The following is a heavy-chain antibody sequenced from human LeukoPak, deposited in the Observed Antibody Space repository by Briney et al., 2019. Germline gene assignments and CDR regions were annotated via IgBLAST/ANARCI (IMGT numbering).Heavy chain of an antibody. D-gene: IGHD3-10*01. CDR3: ARGRAGISDAFDI. Sequence: SETLSLTCAVYGGSFSGYYWSWIRQPPGKGLEWIGEINHSGSTNYNPSLKSRVTISVDTSKNQFSLKLSSATAADTAVYYCARGRAGISDAFDIWGQGTMVTVSS. V-gene: IGHV4-34*01. CDR2: INHSGST. CDR1: GGSFSGYY. J-gene: IGHJ3*02.